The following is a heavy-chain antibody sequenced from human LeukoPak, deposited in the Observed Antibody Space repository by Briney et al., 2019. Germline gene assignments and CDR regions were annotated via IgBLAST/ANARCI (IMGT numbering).Heavy chain of an antibody. Sequence: GGSLRLSCAASGFPFSEYSMNWVRQAPGKGLEWISYIGISSGNTKYADSVKGRFTVSGDNAKNSLYLQMNSLRAEDTAVYYCARDHNRWELEPSWFDPWGQGTLVTVSS. D-gene: IGHD1-26*01. CDR3: ARDHNRWELEPSWFDP. CDR2: IGISSGNT. J-gene: IGHJ5*02. CDR1: GFPFSEYS. V-gene: IGHV3-11*06.